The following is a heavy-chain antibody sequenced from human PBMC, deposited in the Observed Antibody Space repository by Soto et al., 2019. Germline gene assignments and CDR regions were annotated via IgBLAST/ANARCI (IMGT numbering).Heavy chain of an antibody. Sequence: QLQLQESGSGLVKPSQTLSLTCAVSGCSISSGGYSWSWIRQPPGKCLEWIGYISHSGSTYYNPALKSRVTISVDRSKNQFSLKLSSVTAADTAVYYCAREGGISMGYLDLWGRGTLVTVSS. CDR1: GCSISSGGYS. CDR2: ISHSGST. V-gene: IGHV4-30-2*01. J-gene: IGHJ2*01. CDR3: AREGGISMGYLDL.